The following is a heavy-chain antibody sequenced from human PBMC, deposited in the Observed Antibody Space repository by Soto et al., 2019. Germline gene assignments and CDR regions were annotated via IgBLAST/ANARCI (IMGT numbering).Heavy chain of an antibody. J-gene: IGHJ6*02. CDR2: IYYSGST. Sequence: QLQLQESGPGLVKPSETLSLTCTVSGGSISSSSYYWGWIRQPPGKGLEWIGSIYYSGSTYYNPSLKSRVTISVDTSKNQFSLKLSSVTAADTAVYYCARNEPFYYYYGMDVWGQGTTVTVSS. CDR1: GGSISSSSYY. CDR3: ARNEPFYYYYGMDV. V-gene: IGHV4-39*01.